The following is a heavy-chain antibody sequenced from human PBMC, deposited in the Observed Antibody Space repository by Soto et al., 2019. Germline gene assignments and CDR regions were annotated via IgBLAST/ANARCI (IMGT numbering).Heavy chain of an antibody. V-gene: IGHV3-21*01. Sequence: EVQLVESGGGLVKPGGSLRLSCAASGFTFSSYSMNWVRQAPGKGLEWVSSLSSSTSSIYYADSVKGGFTISRDNAKNSLHLQITSLRADDTAVYYCPGDSWSSAVESWGQGTRVPASS. CDR1: GFTFSSYS. CDR3: PGDSWSSAVES. CDR2: LSSSTSSI. J-gene: IGHJ6*01. D-gene: IGHD2-2*01.